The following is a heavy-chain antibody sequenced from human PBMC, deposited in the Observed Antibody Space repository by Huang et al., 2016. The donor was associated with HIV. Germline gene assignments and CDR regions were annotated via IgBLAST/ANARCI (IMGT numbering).Heavy chain of an antibody. Sequence: SWVRQAPGQGLEWMGWINGYNGKTNYAQRMQGRVTMTTDTFADTVYMELRGLRSDDTAVYYCARDLDFRGGYYDHWGQGTLVTIS. V-gene: IGHV1-18*01. CDR2: INGYNGKT. J-gene: IGHJ4*02. CDR3: ARDLDFRGGYYDH. D-gene: IGHD3-3*01.